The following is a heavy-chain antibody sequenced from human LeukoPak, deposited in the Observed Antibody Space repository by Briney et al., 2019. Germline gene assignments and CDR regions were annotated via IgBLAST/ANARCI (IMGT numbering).Heavy chain of an antibody. CDR3: ARQDIGRFGKSWFDP. J-gene: IGHJ5*02. V-gene: IGHV4-4*02. Sequence: SETLSLTCAVSGGSISSSNWWSWVRQPPGKGLEWIGEIYHSGSTNYNPSLKSRVTISVDKSKNQFSLKLSSVTAADTAVYYCARQDIGRFGKSWFDPWGQGTLVTVSS. CDR1: GGSISSSNW. CDR2: IYHSGST. D-gene: IGHD2-15*01.